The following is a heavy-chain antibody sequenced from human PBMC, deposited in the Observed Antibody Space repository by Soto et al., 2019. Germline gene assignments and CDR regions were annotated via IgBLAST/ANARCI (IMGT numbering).Heavy chain of an antibody. J-gene: IGHJ6*02. V-gene: IGHV5-51*01. D-gene: IGHD6-19*01. Sequence: GESLKISCKGSGYSFTSYWIGWVRQMPGKGLEWMGIIYPGDSDTRYSPSFQGQVTISADKSISTAYLQWSSLKASDPAMYYCARLGIAVVGTYGMDVWGQGTTVTV. CDR3: ARLGIAVVGTYGMDV. CDR2: IYPGDSDT. CDR1: GYSFTSYW.